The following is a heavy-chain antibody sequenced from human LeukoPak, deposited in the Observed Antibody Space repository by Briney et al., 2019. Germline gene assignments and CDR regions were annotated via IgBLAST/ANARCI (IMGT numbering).Heavy chain of an antibody. CDR3: ARVEYSSSSRHDY. D-gene: IGHD6-6*01. J-gene: IGHJ4*02. CDR1: GYTFTGYY. Sequence: GASVKVSCKASGYTFTGYYMHWVRQAPGQGLEWMGRINPNSGGTNYAQKFQGRVTMTRDTSISTAYMELSRLRSDDTAVYYCARVEYSSSSRHDYWGQGNLVTVSS. CDR2: INPNSGGT. V-gene: IGHV1-2*06.